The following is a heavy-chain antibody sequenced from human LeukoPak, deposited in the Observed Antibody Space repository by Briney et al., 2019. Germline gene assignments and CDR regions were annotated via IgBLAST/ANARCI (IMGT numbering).Heavy chain of an antibody. D-gene: IGHD3-22*01. J-gene: IGHJ6*02. Sequence: RAGGSLRLSCAASGFTVSSNYMSWVRQAPGKGLEWVSVIYSGGSTYYADSVKGRFTISRHNTKNTLYLQMNSLRAEDTAVYYCARDHPVSSGTEGNYYYYGMDVWGQGTTVTVSS. CDR1: GFTVSSNY. V-gene: IGHV3-53*04. CDR3: ARDHPVSSGTEGNYYYYGMDV. CDR2: IYSGGST.